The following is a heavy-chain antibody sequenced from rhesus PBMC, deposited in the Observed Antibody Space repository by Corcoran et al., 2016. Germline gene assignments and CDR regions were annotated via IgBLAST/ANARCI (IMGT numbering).Heavy chain of an antibody. CDR2: ITYSGST. V-gene: IGHV4-122*02. Sequence: QLQLQESGPGLVKPSETLSLTCAVSGYSISSGYGWSWIRQPPGKGLEWIWYITYSGSTSYNPSLKSRVPISRDTAKNQFSLKLSSVTAADTAVYYCARGGTGVIIIFDYWGQGVLVTVSS. CDR1: GYSISSGYG. J-gene: IGHJ4*01. CDR3: ARGGTGVIIIFDY. D-gene: IGHD3-34*01.